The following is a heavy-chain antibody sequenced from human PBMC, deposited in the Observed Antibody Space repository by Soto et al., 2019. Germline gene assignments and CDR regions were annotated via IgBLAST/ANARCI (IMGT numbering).Heavy chain of an antibody. J-gene: IGHJ4*02. CDR2: IYSGGST. D-gene: IGHD3-10*01. CDR3: ARSLLSYGSGSHRGEFDY. CDR1: GFTVSSNY. V-gene: IGHV3-53*01. Sequence: EVQLVESGGGLIQPGGSLRLSCAASGFTVSSNYMSWVRQAPGKGLEWVSVIYSGGSTYYADSVKGRFTISRDNSKNTLYLQMNSLGAEDTAVYYCARSLLSYGSGSHRGEFDYWGQGTLVTVSS.